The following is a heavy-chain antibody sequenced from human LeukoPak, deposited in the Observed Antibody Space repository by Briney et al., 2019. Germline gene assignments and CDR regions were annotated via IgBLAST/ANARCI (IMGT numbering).Heavy chain of an antibody. CDR3: ARGVWGNWNYLDY. D-gene: IGHD1-20*01. V-gene: IGHV4-34*01. Sequence: SETLSLTCAVYGGSFSGYYWSWIRQPPGKGLEWIGEINHSGSTNYNPSLKSRVTISVDTSKNQFSLKLSSVTAADTAVYYCARGVWGNWNYLDYWGQGTLVTVSS. CDR1: GGSFSGYY. CDR2: INHSGST. J-gene: IGHJ4*02.